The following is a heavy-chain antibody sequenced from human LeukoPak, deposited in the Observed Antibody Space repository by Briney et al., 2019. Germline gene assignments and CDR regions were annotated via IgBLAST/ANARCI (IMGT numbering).Heavy chain of an antibody. CDR3: VRGTGTSFGYFDY. J-gene: IGHJ4*02. Sequence: GASVKVSCKASGYTFTSHYIHWVRQAPGQGLEWMGIINPNGGSTGYAQEFQGRVTLTRDTSTSTVYMELSSLRSEDTAVYYCVRGTGTSFGYFDYWGQGTLVTVSS. CDR2: INPNGGST. CDR1: GYTFTSHY. D-gene: IGHD1-14*01. V-gene: IGHV1-46*01.